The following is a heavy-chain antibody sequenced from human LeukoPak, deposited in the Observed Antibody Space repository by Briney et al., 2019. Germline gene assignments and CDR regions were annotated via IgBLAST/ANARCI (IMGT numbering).Heavy chain of an antibody. CDR3: ARDYHYYDSSGYYHKLLFDY. V-gene: IGHV1-2*02. CDR2: INPNSGGT. Sequence: ASVKVSCKASGYTFTCYYMHWVRQAPGQGLEWMGWINPNSGGTNYAQKFQGRVTMTRDTSISTAYMELSRLRSDDTAVYYCARDYHYYDSSGYYHKLLFDYWGQGTLVTVSS. D-gene: IGHD3-22*01. J-gene: IGHJ4*02. CDR1: GYTFTCYY.